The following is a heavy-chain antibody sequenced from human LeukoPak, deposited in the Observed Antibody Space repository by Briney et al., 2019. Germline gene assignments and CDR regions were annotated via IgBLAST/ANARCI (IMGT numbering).Heavy chain of an antibody. Sequence: GGSLRLSCAASGFTVSSNYMSWVRQAPGKGLEWVSVIYSGGSTYYADSVKGRFTISRDNSKNTLYLQMNSLRAEDTAVYYCARAGSSGYYLNSDAFDIWGQGTMVTVSS. V-gene: IGHV3-53*01. CDR2: IYSGGST. CDR3: ARAGSSGYYLNSDAFDI. D-gene: IGHD3-22*01. CDR1: GFTVSSNY. J-gene: IGHJ3*02.